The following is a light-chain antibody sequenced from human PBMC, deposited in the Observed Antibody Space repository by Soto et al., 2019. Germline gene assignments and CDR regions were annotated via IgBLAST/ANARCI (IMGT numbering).Light chain of an antibody. V-gene: IGLV3-9*01. CDR2: RDS. CDR1: NIGSKN. J-gene: IGLJ2*01. Sequence: SYELTQPLSVSVALGQTARITCGGTNIGSKNVHWYQQKPGQAPVLVIYRDSNRPSGIPERFSGSNSGNTATLTISRAQAGDEADYYCQVWDSSTANVVFGGGTQLTVL. CDR3: QVWDSSTANVV.